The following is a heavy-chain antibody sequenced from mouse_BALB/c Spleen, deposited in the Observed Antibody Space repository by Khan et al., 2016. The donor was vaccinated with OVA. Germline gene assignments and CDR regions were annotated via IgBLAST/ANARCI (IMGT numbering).Heavy chain of an antibody. CDR2: IYPGGGYT. V-gene: IGHV1-63*02. Sequence: QVQLKESGAELVRPGTSVKMSCKAAGYTFTNYWIGWVKQRPGHGLEWIGDIYPGGGYTNYNEKFKGKATLTADTSSSTAYMQLSSLTSEDSAFYYCARRGAARATGDYFDYWGQGTTLTVSS. J-gene: IGHJ2*01. CDR1: GYTFTNYW. D-gene: IGHD3-1*01. CDR3: ARRGAARATGDYFDY.